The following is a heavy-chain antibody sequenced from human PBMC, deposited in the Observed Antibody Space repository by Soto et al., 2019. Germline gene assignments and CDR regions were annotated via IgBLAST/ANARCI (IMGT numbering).Heavy chain of an antibody. V-gene: IGHV4-30-4*01. D-gene: IGHD3-3*01. J-gene: IGHJ5*02. Sequence: SETLSLTSTVSGGSISGGDYYWSWIRQPPGKGLEWIGYIYYSGSTYYNPSLKSRVTISVDTSKNQFSLKLSSVTAADTAVYYCARVRHDFWSGYYQNWFDPWGQGTLVTVSS. CDR1: GGSISGGDYY. CDR3: ARVRHDFWSGYYQNWFDP. CDR2: IYYSGST.